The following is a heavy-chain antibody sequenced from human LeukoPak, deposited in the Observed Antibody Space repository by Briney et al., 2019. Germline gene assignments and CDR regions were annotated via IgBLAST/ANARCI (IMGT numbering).Heavy chain of an antibody. J-gene: IGHJ4*02. CDR3: ARNAGFASSSYYFDY. CDR2: IIPIFGTA. D-gene: IGHD6-6*01. CDR1: GGTFSSYA. Sequence: SVRVSCKASGGTFSSYAISWVRQAPGQGLEWMGGIIPIFGTANYAQKFQGRVTITADESTSTAYMELSSLRSEDTAVYYCARNAGFASSSYYFDYWGQGTLVTVSS. V-gene: IGHV1-69*01.